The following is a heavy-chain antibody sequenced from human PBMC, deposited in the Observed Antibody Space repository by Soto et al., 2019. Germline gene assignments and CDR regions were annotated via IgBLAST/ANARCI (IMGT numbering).Heavy chain of an antibody. V-gene: IGHV1-3*01. Sequence: QVQLVQSGAEVKKPGASVKVSCKASGYTFTSYAMHWVRQAPGQRLEWMGGINAGNGNTKYSQKLKGRVTITRETSASTAYMELSSLRSEDTAVYYCARRVSTTVNTYFDYWGQGTLVTVSS. CDR1: GYTFTSYA. CDR2: INAGNGNT. D-gene: IGHD4-17*01. CDR3: ARRVSTTVNTYFDY. J-gene: IGHJ4*02.